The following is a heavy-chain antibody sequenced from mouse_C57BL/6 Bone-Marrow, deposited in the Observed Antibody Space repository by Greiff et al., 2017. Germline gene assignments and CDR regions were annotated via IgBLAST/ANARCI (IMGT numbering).Heavy chain of an antibody. D-gene: IGHD2-2*01. Sequence: EVKLVESGPGLVKPSQSLSLSCSVTGYSITSGYYWNWIRPFPGNKLEWMGYISYAGSNTYNPSLKNRISITRDTSKNQFFLKLNSVTTEDTTTYYCARDEGGYDILYAMDYWGQGTSVTVSS. V-gene: IGHV3-6*01. J-gene: IGHJ4*01. CDR2: ISYAGSN. CDR3: ARDEGGYDILYAMDY. CDR1: GYSITSGYY.